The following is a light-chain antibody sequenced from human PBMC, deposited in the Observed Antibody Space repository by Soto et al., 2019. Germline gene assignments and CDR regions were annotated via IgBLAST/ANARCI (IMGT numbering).Light chain of an antibody. V-gene: IGKV1-5*01. CDR3: QQYKTYTT. Sequence: IQMTPSPSTLSASVGDRVTITCRASQSISTWLVWYQQKPGKAPKVLIYDASSLQRGVPSRFSGHGSGTDFTLTISSLQPDDSAIYYCQQYKTYTTFGQGTKLEIK. J-gene: IGKJ2*01. CDR2: DAS. CDR1: QSISTW.